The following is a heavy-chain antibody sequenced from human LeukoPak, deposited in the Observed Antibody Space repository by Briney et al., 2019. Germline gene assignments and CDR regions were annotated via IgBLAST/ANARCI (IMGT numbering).Heavy chain of an antibody. J-gene: IGHJ4*02. Sequence: ASVKVSCKASGYTFTDYHMHWVRQAPGQGLEWMGWIDPNSGGTNYAQKFQGRVTMTRDVFISTAYMELSKLRSDDTAVYYCARDRVAAAGRGDYWGQGTLVTVSS. CDR3: ARDRVAAAGRGDY. CDR2: IDPNSGGT. V-gene: IGHV1-2*02. CDR1: GYTFTDYH. D-gene: IGHD6-13*01.